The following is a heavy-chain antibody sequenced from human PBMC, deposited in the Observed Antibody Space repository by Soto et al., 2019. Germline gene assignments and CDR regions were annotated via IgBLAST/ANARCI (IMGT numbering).Heavy chain of an antibody. V-gene: IGHV4-4*02. CDR1: GGSISSSNW. J-gene: IGHJ6*02. CDR2: IYHSGST. CDR3: ARDKGTGSGSAYGMDV. D-gene: IGHD3-10*01. Sequence: LSLTCAVSGGSISSSNWWSWVRQPPGKGLEWIGEIYHSGSTNYNPSLKSRVTISVDKSKNQFSLKLSSVTAADTAVYYCARDKGTGSGSAYGMDVWGQGTTVTVSS.